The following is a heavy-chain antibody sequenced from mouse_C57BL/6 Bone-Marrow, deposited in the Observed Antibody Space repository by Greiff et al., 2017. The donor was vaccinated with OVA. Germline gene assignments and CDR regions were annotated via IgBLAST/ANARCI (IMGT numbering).Heavy chain of an antibody. Sequence: VQLQQSGAELVRPGASVKLSCTASGFNIKDDYMHWVKQRPEQGLEWIGWIDPENGDTKYASKFQGKATIKADTSSNTAYLQLSSLASEDTAVYYCSRYFDVWGTGTTVTVSS. CDR1: GFNIKDDY. V-gene: IGHV14-4*01. CDR2: IDPENGDT. CDR3: SRYFDV. J-gene: IGHJ1*03.